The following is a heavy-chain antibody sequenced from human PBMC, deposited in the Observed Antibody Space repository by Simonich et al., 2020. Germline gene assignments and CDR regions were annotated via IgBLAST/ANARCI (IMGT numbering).Heavy chain of an antibody. D-gene: IGHD3-16*01. CDR1: GFTFGSYS. CDR3: AREQARGGAFDI. CDR2: ISSSSSYR. J-gene: IGHJ3*02. Sequence: EVQLVESGGGLVKPGGSLRLSCAASGFTFGSYSMNWVRQAPGNGLEWVPSISSSSSYRYYADSVKVRFTISRDNAKNSLYLQMNSLRAEDTAVYYCAREQARGGAFDIWGQGTMVTVSS. V-gene: IGHV3-21*01.